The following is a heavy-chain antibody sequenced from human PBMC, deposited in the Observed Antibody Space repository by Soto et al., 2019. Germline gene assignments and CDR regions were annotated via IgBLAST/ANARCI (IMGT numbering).Heavy chain of an antibody. D-gene: IGHD3-3*01. CDR1: GGTFSSYA. J-gene: IGHJ6*02. V-gene: IGHV1-69*13. CDR2: IIPIFGIA. Sequence: GAAVKVSCKGSGGTFSSYAISWVRQAPGQGLEWMGGIIPIFGIANYAQKFQGRVTITADESTSTAYMELSSLRSEDTAVYYCARGERFLEWLLPYYYYYGMDVWGQGPTVTVSS. CDR3: ARGERFLEWLLPYYYYYGMDV.